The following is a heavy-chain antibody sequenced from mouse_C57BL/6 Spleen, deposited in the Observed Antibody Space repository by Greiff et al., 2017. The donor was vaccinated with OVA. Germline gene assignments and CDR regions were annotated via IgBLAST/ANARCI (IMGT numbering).Heavy chain of an antibody. CDR2: ISDGGSYT. V-gene: IGHV5-4*01. J-gene: IGHJ3*01. Sequence: EVKLVESGGGLVKPGGSLKLSCAASGFTFSSYAMSWVRQTPEKRLEWVATISDGGSYTYYPDNVKGRFTISRDNAKNNLYLQMSHLKSEDTAMYYCARDYYGSSYVAWLAYWGQGTLVTVSA. CDR3: ARDYYGSSYVAWLAY. D-gene: IGHD1-1*01. CDR1: GFTFSSYA.